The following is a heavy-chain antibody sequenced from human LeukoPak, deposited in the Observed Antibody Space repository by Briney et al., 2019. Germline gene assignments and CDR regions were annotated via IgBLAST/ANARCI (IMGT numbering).Heavy chain of an antibody. Sequence: PSQTLSLTCTVSGGSISGDYYWSWIRQPPGKGLEWIGYIYYSGSTYYNPSLKSRVTISVDTSKNQFSLKLSSVTAADTAVYYCARGGFGYSSSGYLLPFDYWGQGTPVTVSS. V-gene: IGHV4-30-4*01. J-gene: IGHJ4*02. CDR2: IYYSGST. D-gene: IGHD6-13*01. CDR1: GGSISGDYY. CDR3: ARGGFGYSSSGYLLPFDY.